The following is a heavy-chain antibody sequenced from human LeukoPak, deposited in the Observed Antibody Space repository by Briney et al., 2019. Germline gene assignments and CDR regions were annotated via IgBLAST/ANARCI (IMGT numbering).Heavy chain of an antibody. J-gene: IGHJ4*02. CDR3: ARSGFNQLLFDY. CDR1: GGTFSSYA. V-gene: IGHV1-69*04. Sequence: SVKVSCKASGGTFSSYAISWVRQAPGQGLEWMGRIIPILGIANYAQKFQGRVTITADKSTSTAYMELSSLRSEDTAVYYCARSGFNQLLFDYWGQGTLVAVSS. D-gene: IGHD2-2*01. CDR2: IIPILGIA.